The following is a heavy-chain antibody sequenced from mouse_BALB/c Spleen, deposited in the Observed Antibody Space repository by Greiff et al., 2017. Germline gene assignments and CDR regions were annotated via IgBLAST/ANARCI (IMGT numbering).Heavy chain of an antibody. CDR2: INPYNDYT. Sequence: VQLQQSGAELVRPGTSVKVSCKASGYAFTNYLIEWVKQRPGQGLDWIGYINPYNDYTSYNQKFKGKATLTVDKSSSTAYMELSSLTSEDSAVYYCARLARYDGYAMDYWGQGTSVTVSS. D-gene: IGHD2-14*01. J-gene: IGHJ4*01. CDR3: ARLARYDGYAMDY. CDR1: GYAFTNYL. V-gene: IGHV1-54*01.